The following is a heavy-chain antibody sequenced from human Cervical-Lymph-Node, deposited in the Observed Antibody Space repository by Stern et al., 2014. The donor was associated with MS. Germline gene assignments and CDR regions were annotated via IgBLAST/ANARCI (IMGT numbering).Heavy chain of an antibody. V-gene: IGHV1-58*01. CDR1: GFTFSKSA. Sequence: QMQLVQSGPEVKKPGTSVKVSCKASGFTFSKSAVQWLRQVPGHRLEWIGRVFGLNGDVNYAPEFPERVTITRDRFTSTAYLELSSLTSEDTAIYYCASERYTYYDDQRPPGGCDPWGQGTLVTVSS. CDR2: VFGLNGDV. CDR3: ASERYTYYDDQRPPGGCDP. D-gene: IGHD3-3*01. J-gene: IGHJ5*02.